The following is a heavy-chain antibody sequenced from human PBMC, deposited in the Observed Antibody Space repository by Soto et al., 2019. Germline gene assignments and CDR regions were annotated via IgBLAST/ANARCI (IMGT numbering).Heavy chain of an antibody. CDR1: GYTFTGYD. Sequence: ASVKVSCKASGYTFTGYDMHWVRQAPGQGLEWMGWIIPNSGGTNYAHKFQGRVTKTRDTSISTAYMELSRLRSDDTAVYYCARGISSSWYFGVLGYYGMDVWGQGTTVTVSS. CDR2: IIPNSGGT. J-gene: IGHJ6*02. V-gene: IGHV1-2*07. CDR3: ARGISSSWYFGVLGYYGMDV. D-gene: IGHD6-13*01.